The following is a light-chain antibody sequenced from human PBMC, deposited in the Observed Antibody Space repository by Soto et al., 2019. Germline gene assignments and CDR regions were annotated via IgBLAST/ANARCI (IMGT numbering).Light chain of an antibody. Sequence: DIQMTQSPSTLSASVGDRVTITCRASQSISSWLAWYQQKPGKAPKLLIYKASSLESGVPSRFSGSGSGTEFTLTISSLQPDDFATYYCQQHNSPITFGQGTRLEIK. V-gene: IGKV1-5*03. CDR1: QSISSW. J-gene: IGKJ5*01. CDR2: KAS. CDR3: QQHNSPIT.